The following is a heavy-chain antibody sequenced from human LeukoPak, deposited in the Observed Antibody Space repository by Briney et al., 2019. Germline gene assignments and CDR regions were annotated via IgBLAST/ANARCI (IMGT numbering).Heavy chain of an antibody. D-gene: IGHD6-19*01. CDR1: GGSISSYY. V-gene: IGHV4-59*01. J-gene: IGHJ4*02. Sequence: PSETLSLTCTVSGGSISSYYWSWIRQPPGKGLEWIGYIYYTGSTTYNPSLKSRVTISVDTSKNHFSLNLSSVTAADTAVYYCARAVSGYYFDYWGQGTLVPVSS. CDR3: ARAVSGYYFDY. CDR2: IYYTGST.